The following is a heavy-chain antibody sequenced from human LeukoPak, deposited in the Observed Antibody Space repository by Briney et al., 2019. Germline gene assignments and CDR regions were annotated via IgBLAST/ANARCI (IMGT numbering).Heavy chain of an antibody. V-gene: IGHV1-46*01. J-gene: IGHJ6*03. CDR1: GYTFTSYY. CDR2: INPSGGST. D-gene: IGHD4-17*01. CDR3: ARAISPPYGDYEGPLDYYYYMDV. Sequence: GASVKVSCKASGYTFTSYYMHWVRQAPGQGLEWMGIINPSGGSTSYAQKFQGRVTMTRDMSTSTVYMELSSLRSEDTAVYYCARAISPPYGDYEGPLDYYYYMDVWGKGTTVTVSS.